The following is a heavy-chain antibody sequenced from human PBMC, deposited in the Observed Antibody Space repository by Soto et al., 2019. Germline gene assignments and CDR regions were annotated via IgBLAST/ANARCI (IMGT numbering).Heavy chain of an antibody. D-gene: IGHD2-2*01. J-gene: IGHJ4*02. CDR3: GRDGGYQRFDY. V-gene: IGHV1-46*03. Sequence: QVQLVQSGAEVKKPGASVKVSCKASGYTFTTYYIHWVRQAPGQGLEWMGIINPSGGNITYAQKFQGRVTMTRDTATSTVYMELSSLRSEDTAVYYGGRDGGYQRFDYWGQGALVTVSS. CDR2: INPSGGNI. CDR1: GYTFTTYY.